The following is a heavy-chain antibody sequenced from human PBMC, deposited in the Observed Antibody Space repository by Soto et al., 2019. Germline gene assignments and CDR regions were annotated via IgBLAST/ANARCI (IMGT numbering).Heavy chain of an antibody. Sequence: EVQLVESGGGLVQPGRSLRLSCAASGFTFDDYAMHWVRQAPGKGLEWVSGINSDGSSTSYADSVKGRFTISRDNAKNTLYLQMNSLRAEDTAVYYCARDRSPYSSGWFDYWGQGTLVTVSS. J-gene: IGHJ4*02. V-gene: IGHV3-9*01. CDR1: GFTFDDYA. D-gene: IGHD6-19*01. CDR3: ARDRSPYSSGWFDY. CDR2: INSDGSST.